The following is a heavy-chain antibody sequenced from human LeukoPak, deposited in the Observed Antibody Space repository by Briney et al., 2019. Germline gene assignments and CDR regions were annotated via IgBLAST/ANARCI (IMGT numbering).Heavy chain of an antibody. CDR3: ARVSTGSEYFDY. J-gene: IGHJ4*02. CDR1: GVTFSSYE. Sequence: GGSLRLSCAASGVTFSSYEMNGVRQTPGKGLEGVSYISRSGSTIFSADSVKGRFTTSRDNAKNSLFLQMNSLRAEDTAVYYCARVSTGSEYFDYWGQGTLVTVSS. CDR2: ISRSGSTI. V-gene: IGHV3-48*03.